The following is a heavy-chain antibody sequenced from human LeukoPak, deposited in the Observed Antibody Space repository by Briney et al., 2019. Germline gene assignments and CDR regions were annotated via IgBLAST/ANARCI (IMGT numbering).Heavy chain of an antibody. V-gene: IGHV4-39*07. CDR3: AKVKGGRGELRGTFDS. D-gene: IGHD3-16*01. CDR2: ISFNGFT. Sequence: SETLSLTCTVSGGSIGSTSYYWAWIRQRPGKGLEWIGSISFNGFTIYNPSLKNRVTLSVDTSKNQFSLTLVSVTAADTALFYCAKVKGGRGELRGTFDSWGKGTPVVVSS. J-gene: IGHJ4*02. CDR1: GGSIGSTSYY.